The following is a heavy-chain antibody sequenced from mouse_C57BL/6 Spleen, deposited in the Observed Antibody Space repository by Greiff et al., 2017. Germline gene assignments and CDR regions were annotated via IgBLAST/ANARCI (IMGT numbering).Heavy chain of an antibody. CDR3: ARNGYPDAMDY. Sequence: EVHLVESGGGLVKPGGSLKLSCAASGFTFSSYTMSWVRQTPEKRLEWVATISGGGGNTYYPDSVKGRFTISRDNAKNTLYLQMSSLRSEDTALYYCARNGYPDAMDYWGQGTSVTVSS. CDR2: ISGGGGNT. V-gene: IGHV5-9*01. D-gene: IGHD2-2*01. J-gene: IGHJ4*01. CDR1: GFTFSSYT.